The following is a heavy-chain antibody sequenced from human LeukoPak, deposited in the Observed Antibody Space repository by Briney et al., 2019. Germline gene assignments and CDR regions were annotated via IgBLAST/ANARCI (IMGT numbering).Heavy chain of an antibody. V-gene: IGHV4-4*07. CDR2: IYSTGNT. CDR3: VRLQPNTGEWAFDI. J-gene: IGHJ3*02. Sequence: SETLSLTCTVSGASISSYYWSWIRQPAGKGLEWIRRIYSTGNTNYNPSLKSRVTISVDTSKNQLSLKLSSVTAADTAVYHCVRLQPNTGEWAFDIWGQGTMVSVSS. D-gene: IGHD1-1*01. CDR1: GASISSYY.